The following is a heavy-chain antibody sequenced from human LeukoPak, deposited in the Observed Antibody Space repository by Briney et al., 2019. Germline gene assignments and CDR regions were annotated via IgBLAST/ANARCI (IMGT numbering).Heavy chain of an antibody. J-gene: IGHJ4*02. CDR1: GYSISRDYF. V-gene: IGHV4-38-2*01. CDR3: VRGIGQLRSDY. D-gene: IGHD2-2*01. CDR2: ISHSGTT. Sequence: SETLSLTCVVSGYSISRDYFWGWIRQPPGKGLEWIGTISHSGTTFYKPSLKTRITISLDTSKNQFSLKVNSVTAADTAMYYCVRGIGQLRSDYWGQGILVTVSS.